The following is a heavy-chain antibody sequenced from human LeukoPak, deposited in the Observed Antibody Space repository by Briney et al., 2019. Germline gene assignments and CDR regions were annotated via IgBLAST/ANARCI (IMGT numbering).Heavy chain of an antibody. J-gene: IGHJ5*02. CDR2: IYHSGST. CDR3: ARVRTAFGGVWFDP. D-gene: IGHD2-8*02. V-gene: IGHV4-38-2*02. Sequence: SETLSLTCTVSGYSISSGYYWGWIRQPPGKELEWIGYIYHSGSTYYNPSLKSRVTISVDRSKNQFSLKLSSVTAADTAVYYCARVRTAFGGVWFDPWGQGTLVTVSS. CDR1: GYSISSGYY.